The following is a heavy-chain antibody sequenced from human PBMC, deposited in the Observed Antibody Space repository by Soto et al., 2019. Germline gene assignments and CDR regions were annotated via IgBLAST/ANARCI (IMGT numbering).Heavy chain of an antibody. CDR3: ARVGNYDFWSGHDY. V-gene: IGHV4-4*02. Sequence: PSETLSLTCAVSGGSISSSNWWSWVRQPPGKGLEWIGEIYHSGSTNYNPSLKSRVTISVDKSKNQFSLKLSSVTAADTAVYYCARVGNYDFWSGHDYWGQGTLVTVSS. D-gene: IGHD3-3*01. CDR1: GGSISSSNW. J-gene: IGHJ4*02. CDR2: IYHSGST.